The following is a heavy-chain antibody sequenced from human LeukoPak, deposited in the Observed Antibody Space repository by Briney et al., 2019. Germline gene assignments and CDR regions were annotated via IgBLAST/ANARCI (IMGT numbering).Heavy chain of an antibody. CDR1: GGSISSSNW. CDR2: IYHSGST. CDR3: ASEQLVGSYFDY. J-gene: IGHJ4*02. V-gene: IGHV4-4*02. Sequence: SENLSLTCAVSGGSISSSNWWSWVRQPPGKGLEWIGEIYHSGSTNYNPSLKSRVTISVDTSKNQFSLKLSSVTAADTAVYYCASEQLVGSYFDYWGQGTLVTVSS. D-gene: IGHD6-13*01.